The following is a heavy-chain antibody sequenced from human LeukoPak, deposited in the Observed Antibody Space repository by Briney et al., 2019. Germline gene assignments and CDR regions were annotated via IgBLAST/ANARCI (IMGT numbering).Heavy chain of an antibody. J-gene: IGHJ4*02. CDR1: EFTFSSYA. V-gene: IGHV3-23*01. D-gene: IGHD4-17*01. CDR2: ITGSGATT. CDR3: ARGNGDYRLGSVSADY. Sequence: GASLRLSCAASEFTFSSYAMSWVCQAPGKGLEWVSTITGSGATTYYADSVKGRFTISRDISKNTLYLYLQMNSLRAEDTAVYYCARGNGDYRLGSVSADYWGQGTLVTVSS.